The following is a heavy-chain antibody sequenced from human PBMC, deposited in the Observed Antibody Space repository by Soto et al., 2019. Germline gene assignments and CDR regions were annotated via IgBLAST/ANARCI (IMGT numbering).Heavy chain of an antibody. V-gene: IGHV5-51*01. Sequence: PGESLKISCKGSGDSFTSYRIGWVRQMPGKGLEWMGIIYPGESNTRYSPSFQGQVTISADKSISTAYLQWSSLKASDTAMYYCARTAAAGKYYYGMDVWGQGTTVTVSS. CDR2: IYPGESNT. D-gene: IGHD6-13*01. CDR3: ARTAAAGKYYYGMDV. CDR1: GDSFTSYR. J-gene: IGHJ6*02.